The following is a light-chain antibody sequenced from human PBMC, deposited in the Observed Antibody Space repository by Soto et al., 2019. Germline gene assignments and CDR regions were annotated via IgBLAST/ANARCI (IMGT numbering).Light chain of an antibody. CDR3: SSYTDSNTVV. V-gene: IGLV2-14*03. CDR1: SSDVGGHNS. CDR2: DVK. J-gene: IGLJ2*01. Sequence: QSALTQPASVSGSPGQSITISCTGSSSDVGGHNSISWYQHHPVKAPKLILYDVKNRPSGVSDRFSGSKSGNTASLTISGLQAEDKADYYCSSYTDSNTVVFGGGTKVTVL.